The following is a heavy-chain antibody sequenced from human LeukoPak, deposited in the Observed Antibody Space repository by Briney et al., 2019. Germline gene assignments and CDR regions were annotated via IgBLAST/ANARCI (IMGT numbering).Heavy chain of an antibody. D-gene: IGHD3-3*01. Sequence: SETLSLTCAVYGGSFSGYYWSWIRQPPGKGLEWIGEINHSGSTNYNPSLKSRVTISVDTSKNQFSLKLSSVTAADTAVYYCAGFWSGYPNYYYYMDVWGNRTTVTVSS. CDR2: INHSGST. CDR1: GGSFSGYY. CDR3: AGFWSGYPNYYYYMDV. J-gene: IGHJ6*03. V-gene: IGHV4-34*01.